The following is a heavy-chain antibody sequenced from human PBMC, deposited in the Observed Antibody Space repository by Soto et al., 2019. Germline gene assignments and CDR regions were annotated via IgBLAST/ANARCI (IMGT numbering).Heavy chain of an antibody. CDR3: AKLRGDRGGAFDI. CDR2: ILGGSDATT. D-gene: IGHD2-21*01. Sequence: EVQLLETGGGLVQPGGSLRFSCAASGFTFSSYAMSWVRQAPGKGLEWVSLILGGSDATTYYPDSVKGRFTISRDNSKNTLYLQRNSLRADDTAVYYCAKLRGDRGGAFDIWGQGTMVTVSS. V-gene: IGHV3-23*01. CDR1: GFTFSSYA. J-gene: IGHJ3*02.